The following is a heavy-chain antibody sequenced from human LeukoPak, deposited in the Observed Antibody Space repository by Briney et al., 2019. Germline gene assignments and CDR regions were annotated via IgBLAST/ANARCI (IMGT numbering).Heavy chain of an antibody. J-gene: IGHJ4*02. D-gene: IGHD1-1*01. V-gene: IGHV4-4*09. CDR1: GVSNNRFY. CDR2: IYSGVPT. CDR3: VQTTGWPGFDY. Sequence: SETLSLTCTTSGVSNNRFYWSWVRQPPGKGLEWIGNIYSGVPTYFNPSLKSRVTISVDTSKNQFSLNLTSVTAADTAMYYCVQTTGWPGFDYWGQGILVTVSS.